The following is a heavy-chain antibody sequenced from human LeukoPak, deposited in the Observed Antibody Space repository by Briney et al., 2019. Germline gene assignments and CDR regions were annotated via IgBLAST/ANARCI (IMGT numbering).Heavy chain of an antibody. D-gene: IGHD6-13*01. CDR2: IYYSGST. Sequence: SETLSLTCTVSGGSISSYYWSWIRQPPGKGLEWIGYIYYSGSTNYNPSLKSRVTISVDTSKNQFSLKLSSVTAADTAVYYCARGIWQQKFDYWGQGTLVAVSS. J-gene: IGHJ4*02. CDR3: ARGIWQQKFDY. V-gene: IGHV4-59*01. CDR1: GGSISSYY.